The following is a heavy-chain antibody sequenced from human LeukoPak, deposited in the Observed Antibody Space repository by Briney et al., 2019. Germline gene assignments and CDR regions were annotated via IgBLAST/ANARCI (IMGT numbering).Heavy chain of an antibody. J-gene: IGHJ4*02. CDR1: GFTFSYNW. CDR3: LGYYSGSPN. D-gene: IGHD3-10*01. V-gene: IGHV3-74*01. Sequence: EGSLRLSCAASGFTFSYNWMHWVRHAPGKGLVWVSRISSDGRTTHYADSVKGRFTISRDSAKNTLFLQMNDLRAEDTAVYYCLGYYSGSPNWGQGTLVTVSS. CDR2: ISSDGRTT.